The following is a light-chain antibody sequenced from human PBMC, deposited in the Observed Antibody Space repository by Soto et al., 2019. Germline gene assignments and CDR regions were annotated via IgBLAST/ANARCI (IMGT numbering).Light chain of an antibody. CDR3: QQYGSAPPIT. CDR2: GAS. CDR1: QSVSSSY. J-gene: IGKJ5*01. Sequence: EIVWTQSAGTLSLSPGERATLSCRASQSVSSSYLAWYQQKPGQAPRLLIYGASSRATGIPDRFSGSGSGTDFSLTIIRLEPEDFAVYYCQQYGSAPPITFGQGTRLEIK. V-gene: IGKV3-20*01.